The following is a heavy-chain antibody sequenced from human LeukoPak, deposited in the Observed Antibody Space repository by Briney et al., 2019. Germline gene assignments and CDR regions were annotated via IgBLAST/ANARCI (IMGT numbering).Heavy chain of an antibody. CDR3: AKSNGYGLVDI. Sequence: GSLRLSCAASGFTFVSYNMNWVRQAPGKGLEWIGNIFYSGSTYYSPSLRSRVTISLDTSRNQFSLKLNSVTAADTAVYYCAKSNGYGLVDIWGQGTMVTVSS. J-gene: IGHJ3*02. V-gene: IGHV4-59*12. D-gene: IGHD3-10*01. CDR2: IFYSGST. CDR1: GFTFVSYN.